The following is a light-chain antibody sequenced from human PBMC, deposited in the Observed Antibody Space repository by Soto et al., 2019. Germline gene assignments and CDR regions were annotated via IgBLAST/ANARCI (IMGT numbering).Light chain of an antibody. J-gene: IGLJ3*02. V-gene: IGLV1-47*02. CDR2: SNN. Sequence: QSVLTQPPSASGTPGQRVTISCSGSSPNIGSNYVYWYQQLPGTAPKLLIYSNNQRPSGVPDRFSGSKSVTSASLAISGLRSEDEADYYCSAWDDSLSGVVFGGGTKVTVL. CDR3: SAWDDSLSGVV. CDR1: SPNIGSNY.